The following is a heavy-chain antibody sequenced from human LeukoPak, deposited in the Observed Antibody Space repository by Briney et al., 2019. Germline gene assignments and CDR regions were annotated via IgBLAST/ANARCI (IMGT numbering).Heavy chain of an antibody. CDR1: GGSISSGGYY. D-gene: IGHD6-19*01. V-gene: IGHV4-31*03. Sequence: SETLSLTCTVSGGSISSGGYYWSWIRQHPGKGLEWIGYIYYSGSTYYNPSLKSRVTISVDTSKNQFSLKLSSVTAADTAVYYCARSRPPYSSGWPFDYWGQGTLVTVSS. J-gene: IGHJ4*02. CDR2: IYYSGST. CDR3: ARSRPPYSSGWPFDY.